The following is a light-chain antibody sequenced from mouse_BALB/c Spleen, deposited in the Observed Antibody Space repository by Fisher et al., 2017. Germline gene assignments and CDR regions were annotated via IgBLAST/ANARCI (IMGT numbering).Light chain of an antibody. CDR2: DTS. J-gene: IGKJ5*01. CDR1: SSVSY. Sequence: IVLTQSPAIMSASPGEKVTMTCSASSSVSYMYWYQQKPGFSPRLLIYDTSNLASGVPGRFSGSGSGTSYTLTISSLEPEDAATYYCQQYSGYPLTFGAGTKLELK. V-gene: IGKV4-55*01. CDR3: QQYSGYPLT.